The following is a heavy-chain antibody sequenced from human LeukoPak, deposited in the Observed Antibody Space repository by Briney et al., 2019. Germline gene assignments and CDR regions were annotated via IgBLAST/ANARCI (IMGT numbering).Heavy chain of an antibody. CDR1: GYTFTSYA. J-gene: IGHJ5*02. D-gene: IGHD3-10*01. Sequence: GASVTVSCTASGYTFTSYAMNWVRQAPGQGLEWMGWINTNTGSPTYAQGFTGRFVFSLDTSVSTAYLQISSLKAEDTAVYYCAREDYYGSGSYYNDGSWFDPWGQGTLVTVSS. CDR3: AREDYYGSGSYYNDGSWFDP. V-gene: IGHV7-4-1*02. CDR2: INTNTGSP.